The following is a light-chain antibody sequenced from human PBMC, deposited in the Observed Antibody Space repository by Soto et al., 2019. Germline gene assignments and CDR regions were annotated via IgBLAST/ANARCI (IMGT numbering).Light chain of an antibody. J-gene: IGKJ1*01. CDR2: GAS. V-gene: IGKV3-15*01. CDR1: QTIYSN. CDR3: QQYNGWPT. Sequence: IGMSQSPSTLSVSPGERATLSCRAGQTIYSNVAWYQQKPGQAPSLLIYGASTRATGVPARFSGSGSGTEFTLTISSLMSDDSAVYYCQQYNGWPTFGQGTKVDIK.